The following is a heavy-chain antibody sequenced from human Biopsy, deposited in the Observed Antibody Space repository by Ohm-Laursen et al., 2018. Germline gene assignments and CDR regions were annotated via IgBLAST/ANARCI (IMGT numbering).Heavy chain of an antibody. CDR3: ASVVLGPTNDAFDL. Sequence: SETLSLTCPVSGDSINSSYWSWIRQAPGKGLEWIGFISNSGNTNYNPSLKSRVTISADTSKNQFSLKLGSVTVADTAVFYCASVVLGPTNDAFDLWGQGTMVVVSS. D-gene: IGHD3-22*01. J-gene: IGHJ3*01. CDR1: GDSINSSY. CDR2: ISNSGNT. V-gene: IGHV4-59*08.